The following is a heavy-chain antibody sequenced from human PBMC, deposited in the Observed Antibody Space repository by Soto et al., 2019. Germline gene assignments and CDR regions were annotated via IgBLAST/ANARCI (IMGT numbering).Heavy chain of an antibody. J-gene: IGHJ5*02. V-gene: IGHV3-72*01. CDR1: GLTFGDHY. CDR2: SRNKAKSYST. CDR3: SILEGA. Sequence: EVQLVESGGGLDQSGGSLTLSCAVSGLTFGDHYMEWVRQAPGKGLEWVARSRNKAKSYSTDFAASVKGRFTISRDESKNSLNLQMNSLMTEDTAVYYCSILEGAWGQGTLVTVSS. D-gene: IGHD2-21*01.